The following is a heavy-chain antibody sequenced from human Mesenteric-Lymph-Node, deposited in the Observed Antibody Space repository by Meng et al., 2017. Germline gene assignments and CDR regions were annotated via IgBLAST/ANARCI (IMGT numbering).Heavy chain of an antibody. J-gene: IGHJ4*02. CDR1: GFTVSSNY. CDR2: IYSGGST. V-gene: IGHV3-66*02. CDR3: ARDGVDTAMVPSGY. Sequence: GESLKISCAASGFTVSSNYMSWVRQAPGKGLEWVSVIYSGGSTYYADSVKGRFTISRDNSKNTLYLQMNSLRAEDTAVYYCARDGVDTAMVPSGYWGQGTLVTVSS. D-gene: IGHD5-18*01.